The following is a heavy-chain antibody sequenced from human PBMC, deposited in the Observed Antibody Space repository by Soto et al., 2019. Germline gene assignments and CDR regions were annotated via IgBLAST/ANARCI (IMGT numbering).Heavy chain of an antibody. CDR2: IYYTGST. Sequence: SETLSLTCTVSGDSIRSAGHYWSWIRQHPGKGLEWIGYIYYTGSTYYNPSLKSRVSISLDTSQNQFSPKLTSVTAADTAVYYCARSGASGIIITSKWFDPWGQGTLVTVSS. D-gene: IGHD1-1*01. CDR1: GDSIRSAGHY. J-gene: IGHJ5*02. CDR3: ARSGASGIIITSKWFDP. V-gene: IGHV4-31*03.